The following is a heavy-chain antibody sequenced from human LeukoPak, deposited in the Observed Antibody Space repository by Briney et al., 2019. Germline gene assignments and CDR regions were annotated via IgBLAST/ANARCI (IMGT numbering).Heavy chain of an antibody. CDR3: ASREGYCTNGVCYTRKSFDY. CDR1: GYTFTSYG. D-gene: IGHD2-8*01. CDR2: ISAYNGNT. J-gene: IGHJ4*02. Sequence: ASVKVSCKASGYTFTSYGISWVRQAPGQGLEWMGWISAYNGNTNYAQKLQGRVTMTTDTSTSTAYMELRSLRADDTAVYYCASREGYCTNGVCYTRKSFDYWGQGTLVTVSS. V-gene: IGHV1-18*01.